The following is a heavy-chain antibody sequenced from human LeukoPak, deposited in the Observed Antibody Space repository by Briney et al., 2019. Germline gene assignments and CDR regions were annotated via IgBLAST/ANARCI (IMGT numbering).Heavy chain of an antibody. Sequence: PSETLSLTXAVYGGSFSGYYWSWIRQSPGKGLEWIGEINHSGSTNYNPSLKSRVTISVDTSRNQFSLKLSSVTAADTAVYYCARDAAITGIWFDPWGQGTLVTVSS. D-gene: IGHD1-20*01. V-gene: IGHV4-34*01. CDR3: ARDAAITGIWFDP. CDR1: GGSFSGYY. CDR2: INHSGST. J-gene: IGHJ5*02.